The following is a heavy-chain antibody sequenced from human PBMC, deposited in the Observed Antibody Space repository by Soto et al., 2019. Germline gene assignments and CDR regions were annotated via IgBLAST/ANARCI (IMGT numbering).Heavy chain of an antibody. V-gene: IGHV1-18*01. CDR3: ARGRYGDY. Sequence: QVHLVQSGAEVKKPGASVKVSCKCSGYAFTTYGITWVRQAPGQGLEWMGWISAHNGNTNYAQKIQGRVTVTRDTSTSTAYMELRSLRSEDTAVYYCARGRYGDYGGQGALVTVSS. J-gene: IGHJ4*02. CDR2: ISAHNGNT. D-gene: IGHD1-1*01. CDR1: GYAFTTYG.